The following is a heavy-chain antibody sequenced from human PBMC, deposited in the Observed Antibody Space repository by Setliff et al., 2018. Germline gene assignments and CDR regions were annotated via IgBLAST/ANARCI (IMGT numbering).Heavy chain of an antibody. V-gene: IGHV4-39*01. CDR3: ARHVGTRSRGYNYYYYFMDV. J-gene: IGHJ6*03. CDR1: GGSISSSNYY. Sequence: SETLSLTCTVSGGSISSSNYYWGWIRQPPGKGLEWIGNIYNSGSTYYNPSLKSRVTMSVDTSRNQFSLHLISVTAADTAVYYCARHVGTRSRGYNYYYYFMDVWGKGTTVTVSS. D-gene: IGHD3-10*01. CDR2: IYNSGST.